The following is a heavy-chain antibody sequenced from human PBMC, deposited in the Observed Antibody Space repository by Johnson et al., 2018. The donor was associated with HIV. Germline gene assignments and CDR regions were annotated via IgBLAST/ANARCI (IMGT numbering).Heavy chain of an antibody. Sequence: QEKLVESGGGVVQPGRSLRLSCAASGFTFSSYAMHWVRQAPGKGLEWVAVISYDGSNKYYADSVKGRFTISRDNSKNTLYLQMHSLRADDTAVYYCARGGQLVAFDIWGQGTMVTVSS. D-gene: IGHD6-6*01. CDR3: ARGGQLVAFDI. CDR1: GFTFSSYA. V-gene: IGHV3-30*04. J-gene: IGHJ3*02. CDR2: ISYDGSNK.